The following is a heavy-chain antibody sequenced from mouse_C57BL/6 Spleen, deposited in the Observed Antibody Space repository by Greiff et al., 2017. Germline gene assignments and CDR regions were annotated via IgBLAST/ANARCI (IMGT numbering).Heavy chain of an antibody. CDR3: ARLGYGNYDAMDY. CDR2: INPSNGGT. D-gene: IGHD2-1*01. Sequence: QVQLQQPGTELVKPGASVKLSCKASGYTFTSYWMHWVKQRPGQGLEWIGNINPSNGGTNYNEKFKSEATLTVDKSSSTAYMQLSSLTSEDSAVYYCARLGYGNYDAMDYWGQGTSDTVSS. V-gene: IGHV1-53*01. J-gene: IGHJ4*01. CDR1: GYTFTSYW.